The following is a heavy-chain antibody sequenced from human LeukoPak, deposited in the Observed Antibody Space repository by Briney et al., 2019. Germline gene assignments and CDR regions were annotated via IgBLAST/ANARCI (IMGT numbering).Heavy chain of an antibody. CDR2: IRYDGSDK. J-gene: IGHJ4*02. CDR1: AFTFGTYG. D-gene: IGHD6-13*01. V-gene: IGHV3-30*02. Sequence: PGGSLRLSCAASAFTFGTYGIHWVRQAPGKGLEWVAFIRYDGSDKYYAGSVKGRFTISRDNSKNTLYLQMNSLRAEDTAVYYCAKDVGQAAAARLDYWGQGTLVTVSS. CDR3: AKDVGQAAAARLDY.